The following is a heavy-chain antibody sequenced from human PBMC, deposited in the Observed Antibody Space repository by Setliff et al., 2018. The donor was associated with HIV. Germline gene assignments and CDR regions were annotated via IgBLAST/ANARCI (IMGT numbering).Heavy chain of an antibody. V-gene: IGHV1-69*10. J-gene: IGHJ5*02. CDR1: GGTFSSYV. CDR2: IIPMYGVT. D-gene: IGHD3-22*01. Sequence: SVKVSCKASGGTFSSYVISWVRQAPGQGPEWMGGIIPMYGVTNYAQKFQDRVTITRNTSISTAYMELSSLRSEDTAVYYCARGAWDSSGYYYWFDPWGQGTLVTVSS. CDR3: ARGAWDSSGYYYWFDP.